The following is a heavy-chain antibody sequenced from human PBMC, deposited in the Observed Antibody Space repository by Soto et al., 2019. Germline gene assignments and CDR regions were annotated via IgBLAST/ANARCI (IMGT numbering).Heavy chain of an antibody. Sequence: EVQLVESGGGLVQPGGSLKLSCAASGFTFSGSAMHWVRQASGKGLEWVGRIRSKANSYATAYAASVKGRFTISRDDSKNTAYLQMNSLKTEDTAVYYCTSPRSDYCGGDESWYFDLWGRGTLVTVSS. J-gene: IGHJ2*01. CDR1: GFTFSGSA. V-gene: IGHV3-73*01. D-gene: IGHD2-21*02. CDR3: TSPRSDYCGGDESWYFDL. CDR2: IRSKANSYAT.